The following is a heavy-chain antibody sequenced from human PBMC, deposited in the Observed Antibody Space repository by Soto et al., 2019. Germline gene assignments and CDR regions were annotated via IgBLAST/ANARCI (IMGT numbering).Heavy chain of an antibody. CDR2: IYWDDDK. V-gene: IGHV2-5*02. CDR1: GFSLSTSGVG. Sequence: SGPTLVNPTQTLTLTCTFSGFSLSTSGVGVGWIRQPPGKALEWLALIYWDDDKRYSPSLKSRLTINKDNSKNQVVLTMTNMDPVDTATYYCAHRRITMKFWEAFDIWGQGTMVTVSS. J-gene: IGHJ3*02. CDR3: AHRRITMKFWEAFDI. D-gene: IGHD3-22*01.